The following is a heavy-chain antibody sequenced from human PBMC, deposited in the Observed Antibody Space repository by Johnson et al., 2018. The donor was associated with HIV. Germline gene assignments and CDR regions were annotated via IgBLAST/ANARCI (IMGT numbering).Heavy chain of an antibody. V-gene: IGHV3-11*04. J-gene: IGHJ3*02. Sequence: QVQLVESGGGLVQPGGSLRLSCAASGFTFSDYYMSWIRQAPGKGLEWVSYISSSGSTIYYADSVKGRFTISRDNAKNSLYLQMNSLRAEDTAVYYCARDRCCGGGSCYLRSRADAFDIWGQGTMVTVSS. CDR1: GFTFSDYY. CDR3: ARDRCCGGGSCYLRSRADAFDI. CDR2: ISSSGSTI. D-gene: IGHD2-15*01.